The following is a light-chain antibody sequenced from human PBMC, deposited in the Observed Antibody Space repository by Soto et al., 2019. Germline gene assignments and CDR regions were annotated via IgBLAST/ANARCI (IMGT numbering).Light chain of an antibody. Sequence: IVMTQSPATLSVSPGERATLSCRASLSVSSNLAWYQQKPGQAPRLLIYGTTTRATGIPARFSGCGSGTEVTLIIISRQSEDFVVNYCRLYNKWPESFGQGTKVDI. CDR2: GTT. V-gene: IGKV3-15*01. CDR3: RLYNKWPES. J-gene: IGKJ1*01. CDR1: LSVSSN.